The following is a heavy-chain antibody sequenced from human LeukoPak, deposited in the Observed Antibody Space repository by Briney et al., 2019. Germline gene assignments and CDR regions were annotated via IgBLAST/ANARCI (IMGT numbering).Heavy chain of an antibody. D-gene: IGHD1-26*01. Sequence: SETLSLTCTVSGDSISSGNYYWGWIRQPPGKGLEWIGSIYYSGSTYYNPSLKSRVTISVDTSKNQFSLKLSSVTAADTAVYYCARRVSYRNCFDPWGQGTQVTVSS. CDR1: GDSISSGNYY. J-gene: IGHJ5*02. CDR3: ARRVSYRNCFDP. V-gene: IGHV4-39*01. CDR2: IYYSGST.